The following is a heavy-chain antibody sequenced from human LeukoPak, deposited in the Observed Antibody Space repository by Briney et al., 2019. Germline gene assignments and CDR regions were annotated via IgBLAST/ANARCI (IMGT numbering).Heavy chain of an antibody. V-gene: IGHV4-30-4*08. J-gene: IGHJ3*02. CDR2: IYYSGST. Sequence: PSETLSLTCTVSGGSISSGDYYWSWIRQPPGKGLEWIGYIYYSGSTYYNPSLKSRVTISVDTSKNQFSLKLSSVTAADTAVYYCAREVEWELLNAFDIWGQGTMVTVSS. CDR1: GGSISSGDYY. D-gene: IGHD1-26*01. CDR3: AREVEWELLNAFDI.